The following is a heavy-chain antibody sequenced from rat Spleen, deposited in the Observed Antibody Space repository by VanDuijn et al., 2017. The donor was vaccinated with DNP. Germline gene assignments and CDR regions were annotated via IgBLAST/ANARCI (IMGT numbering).Heavy chain of an antibody. Sequence: EVQLVESGGDLVQPGRSLKLSCVASGFTFNNYWMTWIRQVPGEGLEWVASIPSGGGYTYYRDSVKGRFTISRDNAKSTLYLQMDSLRSEETATYYCARRDTFYYFDYWGQGVMVTVSS. D-gene: IGHD2-2*01. V-gene: IGHV5-31*01. CDR3: ARRDTFYYFDY. CDR1: GFTFNNYW. J-gene: IGHJ2*01. CDR2: IPSGGGYT.